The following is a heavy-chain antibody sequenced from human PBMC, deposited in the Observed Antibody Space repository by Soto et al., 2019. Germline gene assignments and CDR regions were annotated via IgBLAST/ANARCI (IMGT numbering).Heavy chain of an antibody. Sequence: ASGKVSCKATGYTFTSYGINWVRQAPGQGLEWMGWISAYNGNTNYAQKLQGRVTMTTDTSTSTAYMELRSLRSDDTAVYYCAREYSTVTTSWDYYYYGMDVWGQGTTVTVSS. CDR2: ISAYNGNT. D-gene: IGHD4-4*01. J-gene: IGHJ6*02. CDR3: AREYSTVTTSWDYYYYGMDV. V-gene: IGHV1-18*01. CDR1: GYTFTSYG.